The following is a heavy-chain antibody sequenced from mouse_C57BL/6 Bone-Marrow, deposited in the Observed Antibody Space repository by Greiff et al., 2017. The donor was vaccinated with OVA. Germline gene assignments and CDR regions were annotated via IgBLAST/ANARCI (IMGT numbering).Heavy chain of an antibody. D-gene: IGHD4-1*01. CDR2: ISYDGSN. CDR1: GYSITSGYY. V-gene: IGHV3-6*01. J-gene: IGHJ2*01. CDR3: ARGWDP. Sequence: ESGPGLVKPSQSLSLTCSVTGYSITSGYYWNWIRQFPGNKLEWMGYISYDGSNNYNPSLKNRISITRDTSKNQFVLKLNSVTTEDTATYYCARGWDPWGQGTTLTVSS.